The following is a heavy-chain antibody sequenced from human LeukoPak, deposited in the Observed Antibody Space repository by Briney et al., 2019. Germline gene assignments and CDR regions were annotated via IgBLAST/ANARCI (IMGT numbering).Heavy chain of an antibody. V-gene: IGHV3-30*04. Sequence: GGSLRLSCAASGFSFRTYAMRWVRQPPGKGLDWVAAISDDGSQNYLADSLEGRFTISRDNFKNTLYLHVNRLRLDDTAIYYCAIDPSTVQYSDYWAANYFDPCGQGTLVIVSS. J-gene: IGHJ5*02. D-gene: IGHD5-12*01. CDR1: GFSFRTYA. CDR2: ISDDGSQN. CDR3: AIDPSTVQYSDYWAANYFDP.